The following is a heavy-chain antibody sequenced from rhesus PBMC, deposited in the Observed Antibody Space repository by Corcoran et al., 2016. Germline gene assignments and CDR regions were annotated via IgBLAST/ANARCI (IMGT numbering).Heavy chain of an antibody. J-gene: IGHJ3*01. Sequence: QVQLQESGPGVVKPSETLSLTCAVSGGSISGYYLWSWIRQPPGKGLEWIGYISGSSGSTYYNPSLKSRVTISTDTSKNQFSLKLSSVTAADTAVYYCARDQSPYLAFDFWGQGLRVTVSS. CDR3: ARDQSPYLAFDF. CDR2: ISGSSGST. CDR1: GGSISGYY. V-gene: IGHV4-165*01. D-gene: IGHD2-39*01.